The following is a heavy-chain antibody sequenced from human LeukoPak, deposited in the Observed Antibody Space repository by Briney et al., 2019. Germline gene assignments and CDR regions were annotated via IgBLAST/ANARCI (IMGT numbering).Heavy chain of an antibody. CDR2: IKQDGSEK. CDR1: GFTFSSYL. Sequence: GGSLRLSCAAAGFTFSSYLMSWVRQAAGKGLEWVANIKQDGSEKYYVDSVKGRFTISRDNAKNSLYLQMNSLRAEDTAVYYCARGIMSYDSSGAPFHWGQGTLVTVSS. CDR3: ARGIMSYDSSGAPFH. V-gene: IGHV3-7*01. J-gene: IGHJ4*02. D-gene: IGHD3-22*01.